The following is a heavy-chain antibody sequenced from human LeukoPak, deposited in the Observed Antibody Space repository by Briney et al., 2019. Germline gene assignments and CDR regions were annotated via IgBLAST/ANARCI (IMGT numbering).Heavy chain of an antibody. CDR2: INHSGST. V-gene: IGHV4-34*01. CDR1: GGSFRGYY. CDR3: ARGLATTNYYYYGMDV. Sequence: SETLSLTCAVYGGSFRGYYWSWIRQPPGKGLEWIGEINHSGSTNYNPSLKSRVTISVDTSKNQFSLKLSSVTAADTAVYYCARGLATTNYYYYGMDVWGKGTTVTVSS. J-gene: IGHJ6*04. D-gene: IGHD5-12*01.